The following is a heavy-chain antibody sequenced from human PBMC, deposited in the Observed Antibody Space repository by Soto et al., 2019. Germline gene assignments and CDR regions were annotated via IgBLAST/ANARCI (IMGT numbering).Heavy chain of an antibody. D-gene: IGHD1-26*01. CDR2: IYYSGST. CDR3: ARLFAWDLGGPDY. CDR1: GGSISSYY. Sequence: PSETLSLTCTVSGGSISSYYWSWIRQPPGKGLEWIGYIYYSGSTNYNPSLKSRVTISVDTSKNQFSLKLSSVTAADTAVYYCARLFAWDLGGPDYWGQGTLVTVSS. J-gene: IGHJ4*02. V-gene: IGHV4-59*08.